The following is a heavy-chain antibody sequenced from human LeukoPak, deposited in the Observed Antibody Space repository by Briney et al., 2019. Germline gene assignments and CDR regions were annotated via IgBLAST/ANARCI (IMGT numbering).Heavy chain of an antibody. Sequence: GGSLRLSCAASGFTFSSYAMSWVRQAPGKGLEWVSAISGSGGSTYYADSVKGRFTISRDNSKNTLYLQMNSLRAEDTAVYYCARGRVPAAIRWNNWFDPWGQGTLVTVSS. J-gene: IGHJ5*02. V-gene: IGHV3-23*01. D-gene: IGHD2-2*02. CDR2: ISGSGGST. CDR3: ARGRVPAAIRWNNWFDP. CDR1: GFTFSSYA.